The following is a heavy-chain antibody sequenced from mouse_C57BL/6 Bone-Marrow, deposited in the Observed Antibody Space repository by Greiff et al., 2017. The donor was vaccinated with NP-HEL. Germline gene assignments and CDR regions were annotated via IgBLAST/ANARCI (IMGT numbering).Heavy chain of an antibody. J-gene: IGHJ1*03. CDR3: VRDRGGDYGYDGDYWYFDV. D-gene: IGHD2-2*01. Sequence: EVQLVESGGGLVQPKGSLKLSCAASGFTFNTYAMHWVRQAPGKGLEWVARIRSKSSNYATYYADSVKDRFTISRDDSQSMLYLQMNNLKTEDTAMYYCVRDRGGDYGYDGDYWYFDVWGTGTTVTVSS. CDR2: IRSKSSNYAT. V-gene: IGHV10-3*01. CDR1: GFTFNTYA.